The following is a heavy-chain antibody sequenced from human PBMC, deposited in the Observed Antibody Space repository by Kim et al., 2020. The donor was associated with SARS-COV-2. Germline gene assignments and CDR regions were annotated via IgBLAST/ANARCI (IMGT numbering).Heavy chain of an antibody. CDR3: ARDRLGYCSSTSCHNW. CDR2: IYYSGST. D-gene: IGHD2-2*01. V-gene: IGHV4-39*07. Sequence: SETLSLTCTVSGGSISSSSYYWGWIRQPPGKGLEWIGSIYYSGSTYYNPSLKSRVTISVDTSKNQFSLKLSSVTAADTAVYYCARDRLGYCSSTSCHNW. J-gene: IGHJ5*01. CDR1: GGSISSSSYY.